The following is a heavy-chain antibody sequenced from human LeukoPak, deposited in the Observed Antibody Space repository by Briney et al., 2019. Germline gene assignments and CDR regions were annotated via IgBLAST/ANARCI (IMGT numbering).Heavy chain of an antibody. V-gene: IGHV3-7*01. Sequence: GGSLRLSCAASGFTFSSYWMSWVRQAPGKGLEWVANIKQDGSEKYYVDSVKGRFTISRDNAKNSLYLQMNSLRAEDTAVYYCARDTVTRFLYYYYYMDVWGKGTTVTVSS. J-gene: IGHJ6*03. CDR3: ARDTVTRFLYYYYYMDV. CDR1: GFTFSSYW. CDR2: IKQDGSEK. D-gene: IGHD4-11*01.